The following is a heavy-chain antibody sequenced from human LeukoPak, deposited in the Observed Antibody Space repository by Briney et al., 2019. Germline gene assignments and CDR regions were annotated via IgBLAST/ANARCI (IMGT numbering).Heavy chain of an antibody. Sequence: SETLSLTCTVSGGSISSYYWSWIRQPPGKGLEWIGYIYYSGSTNYNPSLKSRVTISVDTSKNQFSLQLSSVTATDTAVYFCARHSSSWYPDYWGQGTQVTVSS. CDR1: GGSISSYY. V-gene: IGHV4-59*08. D-gene: IGHD6-13*01. CDR3: ARHSSSWYPDY. J-gene: IGHJ4*02. CDR2: IYYSGST.